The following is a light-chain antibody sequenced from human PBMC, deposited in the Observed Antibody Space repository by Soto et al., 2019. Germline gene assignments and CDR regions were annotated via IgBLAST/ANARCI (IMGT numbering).Light chain of an antibody. V-gene: IGKV3-15*01. Sequence: EIVTTQSPATVPVSPGERVTLSFRASQSVSIDLAWYQQKPGQAPRLLIYGASTRATDIPPSFTGSGSGTEFTLTISSLQSEDIAVYYCQQYNKWPQTFGQGTKVDIK. CDR2: GAS. J-gene: IGKJ1*01. CDR1: QSVSID. CDR3: QQYNKWPQT.